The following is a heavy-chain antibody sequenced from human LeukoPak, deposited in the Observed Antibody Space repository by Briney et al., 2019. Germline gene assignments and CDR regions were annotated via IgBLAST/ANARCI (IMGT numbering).Heavy chain of an antibody. CDR2: LFSTGIT. J-gene: IGHJ4*02. CDR1: GGSVSSSNYH. V-gene: IGHV4-39*07. D-gene: IGHD3-10*01. Sequence: SETLSLTCTVSGGSVSSSNYHWAWIRQSPGMGLEWIGTLFSTGITSQTPDASLRSRVTLSVDTSRNQFSLKLSSVTAADTAVYYCARCKDYYVSGSYYKTFDYWGQGTLVTVSS. CDR3: ARCKDYYVSGSYYKTFDY.